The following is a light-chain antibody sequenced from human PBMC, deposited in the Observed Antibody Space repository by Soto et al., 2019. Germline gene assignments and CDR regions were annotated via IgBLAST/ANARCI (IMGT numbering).Light chain of an antibody. J-gene: IGKJ4*01. CDR3: QQYGSSPA. CDR2: GAS. V-gene: IGKV3-20*01. Sequence: EIVLTQSPGTLSLSPGERATLSCRASQSVSSSYLAWYQQKPGQAPRLLIDGASSRATGIPDRFSGSGSGTDFTLNISRLEPEDFAVYYCQQYGSSPAFGGGTKVEIK. CDR1: QSVSSSY.